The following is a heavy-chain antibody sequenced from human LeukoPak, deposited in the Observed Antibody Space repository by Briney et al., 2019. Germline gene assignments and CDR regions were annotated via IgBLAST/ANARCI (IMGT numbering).Heavy chain of an antibody. Sequence: SVKVSCKASGGTFSSYTISRVRQAPGQGLEWMGRIIPILGIANYAQKFQGRVTITADKSTSTAYMELSSLRSEDTAVYYCTRDLPKNYYYDYWGQGTLVTVSS. CDR2: IIPILGIA. CDR3: TRDLPKNYYYDY. V-gene: IGHV1-69*04. J-gene: IGHJ4*02. D-gene: IGHD3-16*01. CDR1: GGTFSSYT.